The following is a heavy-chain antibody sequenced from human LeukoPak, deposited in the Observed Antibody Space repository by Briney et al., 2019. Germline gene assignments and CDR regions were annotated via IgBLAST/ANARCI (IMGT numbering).Heavy chain of an antibody. CDR2: INHSGST. J-gene: IGHJ4*02. CDR3: AGSTVVTLAFDY. CDR1: GGSFSGYY. D-gene: IGHD4-17*01. Sequence: SETLSLTCAVYGGSFSGYYWSWIRQPPGKGLEWIGEINHSGSTNYNPSLKSRVTISVDTSKIQFSLKLSSVTAADTAVYYCAGSTVVTLAFDYWGQGTLVTVSS. V-gene: IGHV4-34*01.